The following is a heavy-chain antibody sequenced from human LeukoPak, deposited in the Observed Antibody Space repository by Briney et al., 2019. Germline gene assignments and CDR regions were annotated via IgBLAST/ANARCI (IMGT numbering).Heavy chain of an antibody. J-gene: IGHJ4*02. CDR1: GGSISSYY. CDR3: ARSYCGGDCYSFDY. V-gene: IGHV4-59*01. Sequence: SETLSLTCTVSGGSISSYYRSWIRQPPGKGLEWIGYIYYSGSTNYNPSLKSRVTISVDTSKNQFSLKLSSVTAADTAVYYCARSYCGGDCYSFDYWGQGTLVTVSS. CDR2: IYYSGST. D-gene: IGHD2-21*02.